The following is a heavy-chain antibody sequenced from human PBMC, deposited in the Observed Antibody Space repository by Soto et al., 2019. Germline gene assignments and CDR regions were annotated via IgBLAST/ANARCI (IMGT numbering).Heavy chain of an antibody. V-gene: IGHV3-33*01. CDR2: IWYDGSNK. J-gene: IGHJ4*02. Sequence: QVQLVESGGGVVQPRRSLRLSCAASGFTFSSYGMHWVRQAPGKGLEWVAVIWYDGSNKYYADSVKGRFTISRDNSKNTLYLQMNSLRAEDTAVYYCARDSVADGDYVAELDYWGQGTLVTVSS. CDR3: ARDSVADGDYVAELDY. D-gene: IGHD4-17*01. CDR1: GFTFSSYG.